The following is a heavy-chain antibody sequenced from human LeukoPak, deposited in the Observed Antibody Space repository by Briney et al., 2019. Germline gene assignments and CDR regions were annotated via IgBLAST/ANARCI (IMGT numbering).Heavy chain of an antibody. V-gene: IGHV3-23*01. D-gene: IGHD5/OR15-5a*01. CDR3: AKLSFDY. J-gene: IGHJ4*01. Sequence: PSETLSLTCTVSGGSISSSSYYWGWIRQPPGKGLEWVSAISGSGGSTYYADSVKGRFTISRDNSKNTLYLQMNNLRAEDTAVYYCAKLSFDYWGQGTLVTVSS. CDR2: ISGSGGST. CDR1: GGSISSSSYY.